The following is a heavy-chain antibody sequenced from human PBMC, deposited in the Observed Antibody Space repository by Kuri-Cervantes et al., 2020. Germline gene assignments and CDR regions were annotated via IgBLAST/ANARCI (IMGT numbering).Heavy chain of an antibody. CDR3: ARDADFQWPDALDI. D-gene: IGHD6-19*01. V-gene: IGHV1-2*04. CDR1: GYTFTGYY. Sequence: ASVKVSCKASGYTFTGYYMHWVRQAPGQGLEWMGWINPNSGGTNYAQKFQGWVTMTRDTSISTAYMELSRLRSDDTAVYYCARDADFQWPDALDIWGQGTMITVSS. J-gene: IGHJ3*02. CDR2: INPNSGGT.